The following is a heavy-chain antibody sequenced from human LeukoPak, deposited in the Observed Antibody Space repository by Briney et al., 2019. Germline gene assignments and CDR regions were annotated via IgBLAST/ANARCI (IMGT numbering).Heavy chain of an antibody. Sequence: PAGSLRLSCAASGFTFSSYSMNWVRQAPGKGLEWVSSISSSSSYIYYADSVKGRFTISRDNAKNPLYLQMNSLRAEDTAVYYCARPDEQQLVRDAFDIWGQGTMVTVSS. V-gene: IGHV3-21*01. CDR1: GFTFSSYS. J-gene: IGHJ3*02. D-gene: IGHD6-13*01. CDR2: ISSSSSYI. CDR3: ARPDEQQLVRDAFDI.